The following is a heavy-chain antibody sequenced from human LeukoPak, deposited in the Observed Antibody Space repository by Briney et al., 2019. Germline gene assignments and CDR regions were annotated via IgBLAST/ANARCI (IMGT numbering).Heavy chain of an antibody. J-gene: IGHJ6*02. CDR2: ISYDGSNK. V-gene: IGHV3-30*04. CDR3: ARALAYCGGDCYPAVMDV. D-gene: IGHD2-21*02. Sequence: SGGSLRLSCAASGFTCSSYAMHWVRQAPGKGLEWVAVISYDGSNKYYADSVKGRFTISRDNSKNTLYLQMNSLRAEDTAVYYCARALAYCGGDCYPAVMDVWGQGTTVTVSS. CDR1: GFTCSSYA.